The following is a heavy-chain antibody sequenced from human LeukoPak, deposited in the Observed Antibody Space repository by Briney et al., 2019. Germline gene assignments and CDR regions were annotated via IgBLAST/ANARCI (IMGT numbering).Heavy chain of an antibody. CDR3: ATEGRRWELPI. V-gene: IGHV1-46*01. J-gene: IGHJ4*02. CDR2: INPSGGST. CDR1: GYSLTTYY. D-gene: IGHD1-26*01. Sequence: ASVKVSCKASGYSLTTYYMHWVRQAPGQGLEWMAIINPSGGSTNYAQKFQGRVTMTEDTSTDTAYMELSSLRSEDTAVYYCATEGRRWELPIWGQGTLVTVSS.